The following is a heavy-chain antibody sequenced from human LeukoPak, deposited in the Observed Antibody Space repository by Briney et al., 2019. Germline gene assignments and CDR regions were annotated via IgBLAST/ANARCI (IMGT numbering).Heavy chain of an antibody. V-gene: IGHV3-30*18. D-gene: IGHD5-18*01. CDR2: ISYDGSNK. CDR1: GFTFSSYG. J-gene: IGHJ4*02. Sequence: PGGSLRLSCAASGFTFSSYGMHWVRQAPGKGLEWVAVISYDGSNKYYADSVKGRFTISRDNSKNTLYLQMNSLRAEDTAVYYCAKGEQLWRPYYFDYWGQGTLVTVSS. CDR3: AKGEQLWRPYYFDY.